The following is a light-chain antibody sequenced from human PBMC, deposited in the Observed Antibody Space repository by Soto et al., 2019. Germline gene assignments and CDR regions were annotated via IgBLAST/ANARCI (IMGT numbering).Light chain of an antibody. CDR1: HHISDY. J-gene: IGKJ4*01. Sequence: DIQMTQSPSSLSASVGDRVTITCQASHHISDYLNWYQQRPGKAPKLLIYDASNLQTGVPIRFRRSGSGTHFTLTISSLQPEDAATYYCLQYDSVPRLFGGGTNVEI. CDR3: LQYDSVPRL. CDR2: DAS. V-gene: IGKV1-33*01.